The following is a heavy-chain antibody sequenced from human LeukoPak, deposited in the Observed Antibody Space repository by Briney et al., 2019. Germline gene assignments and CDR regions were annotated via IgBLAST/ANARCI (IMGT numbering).Heavy chain of an antibody. CDR1: GGSLSGYY. V-gene: IGHV4-34*01. J-gene: IGHJ4*02. CDR2: INHSGRT. Sequence: PSETLSLTCVVYGGSLSGYYWTWIRQPPEKGLEWIGEINHSGRTKYNPSLMSRVTISVDTSKNQFSLKLSSVTAADTAVYYCARGPPIKYDILTGYYNFDYWGQGTLVTVSS. D-gene: IGHD3-9*01. CDR3: ARGPPIKYDILTGYYNFDY.